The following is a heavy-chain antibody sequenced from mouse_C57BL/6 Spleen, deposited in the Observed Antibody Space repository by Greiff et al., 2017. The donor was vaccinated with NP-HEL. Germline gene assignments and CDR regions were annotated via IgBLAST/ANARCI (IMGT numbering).Heavy chain of an antibody. J-gene: IGHJ4*01. CDR1: GFSLTTYG. Sequence: VMLVESGPGLVQPSQSLSITCTVSGFSLTTYGVHWVRQSPGKGLEWLGVIWSGGSTDYNAAFISRRSISKDNSKSQVFFKMNSLQADDTAIYYCARKWTMDYWGQGTSVTVSS. CDR2: IWSGGST. V-gene: IGHV2-2*01. CDR3: ARKWTMDY.